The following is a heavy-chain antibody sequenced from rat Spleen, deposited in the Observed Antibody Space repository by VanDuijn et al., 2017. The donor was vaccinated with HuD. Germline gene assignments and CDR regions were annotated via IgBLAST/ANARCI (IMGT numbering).Heavy chain of an antibody. CDR1: GFTFTNYY. CDR2: ITTGGGST. Sequence: EVQLVESGGGLVQPGRSLKLSCAASGFTFTNYYMAWVRQAPTKGLEWVAYITTGGGSTYYRDSVKGRFTISRDNAKSTLYLQMDSLRSEDTATYYCARPGGYFYSTYMGFVYWGQGTLVTVSS. CDR3: ARPGGYFYSTYMGFVY. D-gene: IGHD1-2*01. V-gene: IGHV5-27*01. J-gene: IGHJ3*01.